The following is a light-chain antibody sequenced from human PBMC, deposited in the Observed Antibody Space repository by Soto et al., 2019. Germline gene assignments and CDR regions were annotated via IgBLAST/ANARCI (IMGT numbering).Light chain of an antibody. CDR3: QQYGSSPSSIT. V-gene: IGKV3-20*01. J-gene: IGKJ5*01. CDR1: QSVSSSY. CDR2: GAS. Sequence: EIVLTQAPGTLSLSPGERATLSCRASQSVSSSYLAWYQQKPGQAPXXLXYGASSRATGIPDRFSGSVSGTDFTLTISRLDPEDFAGYYGQQYGSSPSSITFGQGTRLEIK.